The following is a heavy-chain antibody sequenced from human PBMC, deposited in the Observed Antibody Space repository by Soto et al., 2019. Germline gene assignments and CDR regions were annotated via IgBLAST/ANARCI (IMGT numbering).Heavy chain of an antibody. D-gene: IGHD5-18*01. Sequence: SETLSLTCAVYGGSFSGYYWSWIRQPPGKGLEWIGEINHSGSTNYNPSLKSRVTISVDTSKNQFSLKLSSVTAADTAVYYCARGGYSYGYQRGYYYYGMDVWGQGTTVTVSS. CDR1: GGSFSGYY. CDR2: INHSGST. V-gene: IGHV4-34*01. CDR3: ARGGYSYGYQRGYYYYGMDV. J-gene: IGHJ6*02.